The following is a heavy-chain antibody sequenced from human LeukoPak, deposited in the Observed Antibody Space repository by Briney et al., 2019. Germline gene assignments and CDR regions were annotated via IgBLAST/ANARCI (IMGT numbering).Heavy chain of an antibody. CDR2: IYYSGST. V-gene: IGHV4-39*01. Sequence: SETLSLTCTVSGGSISSSSYYWGWIRQPPGKGLEWIGNIYYSGSTYYNPSLKSRVTISVDTSKNQFSLKLSYVTAADTAVYYCARLDYSSGYYFDYWGQGTLVTVSS. D-gene: IGHD6-19*01. J-gene: IGHJ4*02. CDR3: ARLDYSSGYYFDY. CDR1: GGSISSSSYY.